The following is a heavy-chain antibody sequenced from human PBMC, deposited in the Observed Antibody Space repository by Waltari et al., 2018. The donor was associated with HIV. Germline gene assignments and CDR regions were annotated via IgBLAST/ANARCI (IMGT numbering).Heavy chain of an antibody. Sequence: QVQLVQSGAEIKKPGASVRVSCKASGYHFSDFDINWVRRAPGRGLEWLGWMNPDNGMAGYGHRFQGRFIMNRDNSINTAFMEVTNLKPEDTATYYCAKGRRGAVFGDEWGQGTLVTVST. V-gene: IGHV1-8*01. CDR3: AKGRRGAVFGDE. D-gene: IGHD3-3*01. J-gene: IGHJ4*02. CDR2: MNPDNGMA. CDR1: GYHFSDFD.